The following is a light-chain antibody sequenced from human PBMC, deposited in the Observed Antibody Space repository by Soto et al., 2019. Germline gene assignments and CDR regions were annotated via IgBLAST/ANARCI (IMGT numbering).Light chain of an antibody. CDR1: NIGSKS. CDR3: QVWDSSSDRGV. CDR2: YDS. Sequence: SYELTQPPSVSVAPGKTAGITCGGNNIGSKSVHWYQQKPGQAPVLVIYYDSDRPSGIPERFSGSNSGNTATLTISRVEAGDEADYYCQVWDSSSDRGVFGGGTKLTVL. V-gene: IGLV3-21*04. J-gene: IGLJ2*01.